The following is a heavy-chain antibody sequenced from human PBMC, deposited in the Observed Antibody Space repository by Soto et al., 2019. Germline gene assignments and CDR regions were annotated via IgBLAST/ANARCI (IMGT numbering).Heavy chain of an antibody. CDR1: GFTFSSYA. V-gene: IGHV3-30-3*01. CDR2: ISYDGSNK. Sequence: GGSLRLSCPASGFTFSSYAMPWVRQAPGKGLEWVAVISYDGSNKYYADSVKGRFTISRDNSKNTLYLQMNSLRAEDTAVYYCARKRSPEYYYGMDVWGQGTTVTVSS. CDR3: ARKRSPEYYYGMDV. J-gene: IGHJ6*02. D-gene: IGHD1-26*01.